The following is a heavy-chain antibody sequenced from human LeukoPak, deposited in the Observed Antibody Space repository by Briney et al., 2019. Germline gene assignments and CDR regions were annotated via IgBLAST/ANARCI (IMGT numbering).Heavy chain of an antibody. Sequence: GGSLRLSCAASGFTFSSYEMNWVRQAPGKGLEWVSYISSSGSTIYYADSVKGRFTISRDNAKNSLYLQMNSLRAEDTAVYCCARDGEAAAEYYYYYYGMDVWGQGTTVTVSS. J-gene: IGHJ6*02. CDR3: ARDGEAAAEYYYYYYGMDV. D-gene: IGHD6-13*01. CDR1: GFTFSSYE. CDR2: ISSSGSTI. V-gene: IGHV3-48*03.